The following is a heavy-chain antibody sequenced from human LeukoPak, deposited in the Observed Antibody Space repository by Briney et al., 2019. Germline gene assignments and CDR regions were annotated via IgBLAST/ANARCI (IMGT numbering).Heavy chain of an antibody. Sequence: GGSLRLSCAASGFTFSSYAMHWVRQAPGKGLEWVAVISYDGSNKYYADSVKGRFTISRDNSKNTLYLQMNSLRAEDTAVYYCAKDNYFHYWGQGTLVTVSS. CDR1: GFTFSSYA. CDR3: AKDNYFHY. CDR2: ISYDGSNK. V-gene: IGHV3-30-3*01. J-gene: IGHJ4*02.